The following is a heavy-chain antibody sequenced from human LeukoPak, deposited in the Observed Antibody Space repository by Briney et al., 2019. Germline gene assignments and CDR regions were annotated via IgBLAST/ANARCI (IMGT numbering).Heavy chain of an antibody. CDR1: GGSFSGYY. Sequence: SETLSLTCAVYGGSFSGYYWSWIRQPPGKGLEWIGEINHSGSTNYNPSLKSRVTISVDTSKNQFSLKLSSVTAADTAVYYCARHAKLRLGARPHYYYYMDVWGKGTTVTVSS. J-gene: IGHJ6*03. V-gene: IGHV4-34*01. D-gene: IGHD3-16*01. CDR3: ARHAKLRLGARPHYYYYMDV. CDR2: INHSGST.